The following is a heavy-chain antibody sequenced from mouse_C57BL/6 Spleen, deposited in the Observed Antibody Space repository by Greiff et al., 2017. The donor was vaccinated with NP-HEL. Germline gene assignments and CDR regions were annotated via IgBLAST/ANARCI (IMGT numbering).Heavy chain of an antibody. CDR2: IDPSDSYT. Sequence: QVQLQQPGAELVMPGASVKLSCKASGYTFTSYWMHWVKQRPGQGLEWIGEIDPSDSYTNYNQKFKGKSTLTVDKSSSTAYMQLSSLTSEDSAVYYCARVYDGPYYAMDYWGQGTSVTVSS. J-gene: IGHJ4*01. D-gene: IGHD2-3*01. V-gene: IGHV1-69*01. CDR1: GYTFTSYW. CDR3: ARVYDGPYYAMDY.